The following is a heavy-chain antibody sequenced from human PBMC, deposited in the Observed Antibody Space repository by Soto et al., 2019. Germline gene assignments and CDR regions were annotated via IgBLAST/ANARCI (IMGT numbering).Heavy chain of an antibody. J-gene: IGHJ6*02. Sequence: GASVKVSCKVSGYTLTELSMHWVRQAPGKGLEWMGGFDPEDGETIYAQKLQGRVTMTTDTSTSTAYMELRSLRSDDTAVYYCASSHDIGWYSDYYYYGMDVWGQGTTVTVSS. V-gene: IGHV1-24*01. CDR2: FDPEDGET. CDR3: ASSHDIGWYSDYYYYGMDV. CDR1: GYTLTELS. D-gene: IGHD6-19*01.